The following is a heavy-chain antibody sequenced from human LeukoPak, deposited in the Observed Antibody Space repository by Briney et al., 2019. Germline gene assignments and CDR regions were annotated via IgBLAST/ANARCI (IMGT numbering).Heavy chain of an antibody. CDR2: ISYDGYDK. CDR3: ARDFFPIVDSTWYETGY. D-gene: IGHD2-21*01. V-gene: IGHV3-30-3*01. J-gene: IGHJ4*02. Sequence: PGRSLRLSCAASGFTFNDYAMYWVRQAPGKGLEWVTLISYDGYDKSYADSVRGRFTISRDNSRNTLYLQMDSLRSEDTAVYYCARDFFPIVDSTWYETGYWGQGTLVTVSS. CDR1: GFTFNDYA.